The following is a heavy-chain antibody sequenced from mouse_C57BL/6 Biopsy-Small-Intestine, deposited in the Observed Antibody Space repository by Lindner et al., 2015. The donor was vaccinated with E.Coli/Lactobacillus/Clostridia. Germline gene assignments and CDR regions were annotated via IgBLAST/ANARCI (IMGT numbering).Heavy chain of an antibody. V-gene: IGHV1-42*01. D-gene: IGHD2-13*01. CDR3: ARGLDWFVY. J-gene: IGHJ3*01. Sequence: VQLQESGPELVKPGASVKISCKASGYSFTGYYMNWVKQSPEKSLEWIGEINPSTGGTTYNQKFKAKATLTVDKSSSTAYMQLKSLTSEDSAVYYCARGLDWFVYWGQGTLVTVSA. CDR1: GYSFTGYY. CDR2: INPSTGGT.